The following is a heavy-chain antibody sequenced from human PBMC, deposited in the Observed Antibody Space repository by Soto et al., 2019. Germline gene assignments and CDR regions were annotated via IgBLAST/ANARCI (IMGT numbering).Heavy chain of an antibody. CDR3: VQTTGWPGFDF. CDR2: IYGGGTT. CDR1: GFTVSSKY. Sequence: EVQLVESGGGLIQPGGSLRLYCAASGFTVSSKYMTWVRQAPGKGLEWVSVIYGGGTTYYADSVKGRFTISRDNSKNTLYLQVNSLRAEDTAVYHWVQTTGWPGFDFWGQGTLVTVSS. J-gene: IGHJ4*02. V-gene: IGHV3-53*01. D-gene: IGHD6-19*01.